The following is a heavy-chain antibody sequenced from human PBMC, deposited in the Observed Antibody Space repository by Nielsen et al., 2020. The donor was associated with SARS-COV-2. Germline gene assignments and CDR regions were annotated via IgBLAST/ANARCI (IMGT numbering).Heavy chain of an antibody. D-gene: IGHD6-19*01. CDR3: ARVFRHSSGWYGYDY. J-gene: IGHJ4*02. V-gene: IGHV3-30*14. Sequence: GGSLRLSCAASGFTFSSYAMHWVRQAPGKGLEWVAVISYDGSNKYYADPVKGRFTISRDNSKNTLYLQMNSLRAGDTAVYYCARVFRHSSGWYGYDYWGQGTLVTVSS. CDR1: GFTFSSYA. CDR2: ISYDGSNK.